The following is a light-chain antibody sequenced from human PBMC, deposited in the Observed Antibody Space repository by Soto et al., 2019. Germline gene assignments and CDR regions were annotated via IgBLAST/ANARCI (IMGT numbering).Light chain of an antibody. CDR1: QSVGRY. Sequence: EIVLTQSPATLSLSPGEGATLSCRASQSVGRYLAWYQQKPGQAPRLLIYDASKRANGIAARFSGSGSGTDFTLTISSLEPEDFAVYYCQQRSDWPSTFGGGTKVQIK. CDR2: DAS. J-gene: IGKJ4*01. V-gene: IGKV3-11*01. CDR3: QQRSDWPST.